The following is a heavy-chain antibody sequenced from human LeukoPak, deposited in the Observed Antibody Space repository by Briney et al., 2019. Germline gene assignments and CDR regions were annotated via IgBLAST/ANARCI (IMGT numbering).Heavy chain of an antibody. CDR2: INPSGDFT. CDR1: GFVFTAHW. J-gene: IGHJ3*02. D-gene: IGHD3-22*01. Sequence: ASVKVSCKASGFVFTAHWMHWVRQAPGQGHEWMGVINPSGDFTMYTQKLQGRVTMTRDTSTSTVYMELSSLRSEDTAVYYCARGHTRRGLVVVVGQDAFDIWGQGTMVTVSS. V-gene: IGHV1-46*04. CDR3: ARGHTRRGLVVVVGQDAFDI.